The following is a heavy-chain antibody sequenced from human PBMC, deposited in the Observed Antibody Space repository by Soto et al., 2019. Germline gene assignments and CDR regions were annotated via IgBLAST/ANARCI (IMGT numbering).Heavy chain of an antibody. V-gene: IGHV3-23*01. Sequence: GGSLRLSCAASGFTFSIYAMSWVRQAPGKGLEWVSAISGSGGSTYYADSVKGRFTISRDNSKNTLYLQMNSLRAEDTAVYYCAKDPHSRYSSSPAPRFDPWGQGTLVTVSS. CDR2: ISGSGGST. CDR1: GFTFSIYA. D-gene: IGHD6-6*01. J-gene: IGHJ5*02. CDR3: AKDPHSRYSSSPAPRFDP.